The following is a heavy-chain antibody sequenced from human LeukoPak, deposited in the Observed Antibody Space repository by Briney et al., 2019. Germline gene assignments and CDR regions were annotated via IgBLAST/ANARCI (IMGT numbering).Heavy chain of an antibody. CDR2: IYYSGST. Sequence: SETLSLTCTVSGGSISSYYWSWIRQPPGKGLEWIGYIYYSGSTNYNPSLKSRVTISVDTSKNQFSLKLSSVTAADTAVYYCARLGRGYSYGYYYYYYMDVWGKGTTVTISS. J-gene: IGHJ6*03. CDR3: ARLGRGYSYGYYYYYYMDV. V-gene: IGHV4-59*12. D-gene: IGHD5-18*01. CDR1: GGSISSYY.